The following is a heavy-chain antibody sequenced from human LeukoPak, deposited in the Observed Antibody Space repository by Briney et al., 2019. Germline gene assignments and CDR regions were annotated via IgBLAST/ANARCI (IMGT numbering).Heavy chain of an antibody. CDR2: ISGSGGST. D-gene: IGHD3-16*02. CDR3: AKDLPVSLSPEGEYYYYYYMDV. CDR1: GFTFSSYA. V-gene: IGHV3-23*01. J-gene: IGHJ6*03. Sequence: PGGSLRLSCAASGFTFSSYAMSWVRQAPGKGLEWVSAISGSGGSTYYADSVKGRFTISRDNSKNTLYLQMNSLRAEDTAVYYCAKDLPVSLSPEGEYYYYYYMDVWGKGTTVTVSS.